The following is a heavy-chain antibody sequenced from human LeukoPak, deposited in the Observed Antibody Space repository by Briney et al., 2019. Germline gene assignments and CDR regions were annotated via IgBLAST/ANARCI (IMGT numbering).Heavy chain of an antibody. CDR2: VDHTGST. V-gene: IGHV4-61*04. Sequence: MPSETLSLTCTVSGGSISSSRYYWTWIRQPPGKGLEWIGYVDHTGSTKFNPSLNGRVSISRDTSNNFFCARGRASSSTWYSTYYYFFYMDFWGKGTTVTVSS. D-gene: IGHD4-11*01. CDR3: FFYMDF. J-gene: IGHJ6*03. CDR1: GGSISSSRYY.